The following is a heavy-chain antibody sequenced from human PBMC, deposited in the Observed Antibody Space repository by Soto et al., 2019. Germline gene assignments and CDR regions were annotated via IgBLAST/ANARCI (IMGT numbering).Heavy chain of an antibody. Sequence: SETLSLTCTVSCVSIRSYYWSWIRQPPGKGLEWIGYIYYSGSTNYNPSLKRRVTISVDTSKNQFSLKLSSVTAADTAVYYCARELVYYGMDVWGQGTTVT. CDR2: IYYSGST. CDR3: ARELVYYGMDV. CDR1: CVSIRSYY. J-gene: IGHJ6*02. V-gene: IGHV4-59*01.